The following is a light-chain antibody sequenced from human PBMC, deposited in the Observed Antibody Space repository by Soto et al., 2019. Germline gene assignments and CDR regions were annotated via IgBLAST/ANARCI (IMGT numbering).Light chain of an antibody. V-gene: IGLV2-14*01. Sequence: QSALTQPASVSGSPGQSITISCTGTSGDIGSYNRVSWYQQHPGKAPKLIIYEVTDRPSGVSNRFPGSKSGNTPSLTISGLQAEAEADYCCSSYTNINTRACVFGTGTKLTVL. CDR2: EVT. J-gene: IGLJ1*01. CDR1: SGDIGSYNR. CDR3: SSYTNINTRACV.